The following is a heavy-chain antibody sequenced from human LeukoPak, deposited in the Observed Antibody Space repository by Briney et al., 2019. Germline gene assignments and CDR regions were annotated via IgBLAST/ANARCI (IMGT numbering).Heavy chain of an antibody. CDR3: ARGPFSGSYFVNYYYYYMDV. V-gene: IGHV1-69*13. Sequence: ASVKVSCKASGGTFSSYAISWVRQAPGQGLEWMGRIIPIFGTANYAQKFQGRVTITADESTSTAYMELSSLRSEDTAVYYCARGPFSGSYFVNYYYYYMDVWGKGTTVTVSS. CDR1: GGTFSSYA. CDR2: IIPIFGTA. D-gene: IGHD3-10*01. J-gene: IGHJ6*03.